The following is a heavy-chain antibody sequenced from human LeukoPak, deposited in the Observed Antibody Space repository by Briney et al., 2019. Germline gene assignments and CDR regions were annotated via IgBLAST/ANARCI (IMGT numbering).Heavy chain of an antibody. CDR1: GGSISSSIYY. V-gene: IGHV4-39*07. CDR2: IYYSGTT. Sequence: SETLSLTCTVSGGSISSSIYYWAWIRQPPGKGLEWIGTIYYSGTTYYNPSLKSRVTISVDTSKNQFSLKLSSVTAADTAVYYCARKGVGMLARGRRGAFDIWGQGTMVTVSS. J-gene: IGHJ3*02. D-gene: IGHD3-10*01. CDR3: ARKGVGMLARGRRGAFDI.